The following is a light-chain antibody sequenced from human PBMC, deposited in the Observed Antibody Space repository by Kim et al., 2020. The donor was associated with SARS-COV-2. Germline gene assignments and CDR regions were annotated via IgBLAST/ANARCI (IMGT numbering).Light chain of an antibody. CDR3: KKYNTAPWT. V-gene: IGKV1-27*01. Sequence: DIQMTQSPSSLSASVGDRVTITCRASQDIANSLAWYQQKPGTVPKVLIYGASTLQSGVPSRFSGSGSGTEFTLTIGSLQTEDVATYYCKKYNTAPWTFGPGTKVDIK. CDR1: QDIANS. CDR2: GAS. J-gene: IGKJ1*01.